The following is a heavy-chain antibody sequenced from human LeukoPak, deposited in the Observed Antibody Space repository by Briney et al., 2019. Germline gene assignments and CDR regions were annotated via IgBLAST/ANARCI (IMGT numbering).Heavy chain of an antibody. V-gene: IGHV3-30*02. J-gene: IGHJ4*02. CDR3: ASQSKIGGVDY. CDR1: GFTFDCCG. CDR2: IRNVGNDK. D-gene: IGHD3-3*01. Sequence: PGGSLTLSCGESGFTFDCCGMRWVLQAPGNGLEWLAFIRNVGNDKYYADSVKGRFFISRDNSKNTLSLQMNSLRAEDTAVYYCASQSKIGGVDYWGQGTLVTVSS.